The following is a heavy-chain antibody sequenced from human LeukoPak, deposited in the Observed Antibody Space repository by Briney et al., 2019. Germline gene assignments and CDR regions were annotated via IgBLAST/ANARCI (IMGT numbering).Heavy chain of an antibody. Sequence: SETLSLTCTVSGGSISSSSYYWGWIRQPPGKGLEWIGSIYYSGSTYYNPSLKSRITMSVDTSKNQFSLKLSSVTAADMAVYYCARLFAAWELPYYFDYWGQGTLVTVSS. CDR1: GGSISSSSYY. V-gene: IGHV4-39*01. CDR3: ARLFAAWELPYYFDY. CDR2: IYYSGST. J-gene: IGHJ4*02. D-gene: IGHD1-26*01.